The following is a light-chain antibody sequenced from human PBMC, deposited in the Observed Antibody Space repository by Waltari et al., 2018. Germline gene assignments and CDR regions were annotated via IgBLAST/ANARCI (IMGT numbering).Light chain of an antibody. CDR2: EAS. Sequence: DIRMTQPPSTLSASAGDRVIISCRASQSISKWLAWYQQKPGKAPKLLIYEASTLQSGVPSRFSGTGSGTDFTLTISSLQPDDFATYYCQQYNSYSLLTFGGGTKVEIK. V-gene: IGKV1-5*03. CDR1: QSISKW. J-gene: IGKJ4*01. CDR3: QQYNSYSLLT.